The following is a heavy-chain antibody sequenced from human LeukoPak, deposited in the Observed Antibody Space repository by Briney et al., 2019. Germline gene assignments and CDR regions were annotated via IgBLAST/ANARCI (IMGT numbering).Heavy chain of an antibody. D-gene: IGHD3-10*01. CDR3: AKSKWFGELSHFDY. J-gene: IGHJ4*02. Sequence: GGSLRLSCAASGFTFSNYAMIWVRQAPGKGLEWVSSISGRGGSTYYAGSVKGRFTISRDNSKNTLYLQMNSLRAEDTAVYYCAKSKWFGELSHFDYWGQGTLVTVSS. CDR1: GFTFSNYA. V-gene: IGHV3-23*01. CDR2: ISGRGGST.